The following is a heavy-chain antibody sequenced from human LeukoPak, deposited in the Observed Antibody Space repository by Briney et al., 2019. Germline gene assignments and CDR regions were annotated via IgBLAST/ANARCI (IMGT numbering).Heavy chain of an antibody. CDR1: GGSISSGSYY. V-gene: IGHV4-61*02. CDR2: IYTSGST. D-gene: IGHD2-21*02. Sequence: PSETLSLTCTVSGGSISSGSYYWSWIRQPAGKGLEWIERIYTSGSTNYNPSLKSRVTISVDTSKNQFSLKLSSVTAADTAVYYCAREGDCGGDCYLNWFDPWGQGTLVTVSS. J-gene: IGHJ5*02. CDR3: AREGDCGGDCYLNWFDP.